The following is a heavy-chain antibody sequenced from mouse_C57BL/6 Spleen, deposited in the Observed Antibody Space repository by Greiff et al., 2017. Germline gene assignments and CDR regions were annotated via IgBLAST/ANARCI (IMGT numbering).Heavy chain of an antibody. Sequence: QVQLQQPGAELVKPGASVKMSCKASGYTFTSYWITWVKQRPGQGLEWIGDIYPGSGSTNYNEKFKSKATLTVDTSSSTAYMQLSSLTSEDSAVYYCARYPIYYDYDDGDYYAMDYWGQGTSVTVSS. CDR2: IYPGSGST. CDR1: GYTFTSYW. D-gene: IGHD2-4*01. J-gene: IGHJ4*01. CDR3: ARYPIYYDYDDGDYYAMDY. V-gene: IGHV1-55*01.